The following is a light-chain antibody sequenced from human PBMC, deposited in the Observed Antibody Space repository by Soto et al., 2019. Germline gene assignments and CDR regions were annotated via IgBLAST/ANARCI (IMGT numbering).Light chain of an antibody. Sequence: DIQMTQSPSSLSASVGDRVTITCRASQGIGNDLGWYQQKPGKAPKRLIYAVSSLHSGVPSRFSGSGSGTEFTLTISSLQHEDFATYYCLQHNSYPPTFGPGTKVDIK. V-gene: IGKV1-17*01. CDR2: AVS. J-gene: IGKJ3*01. CDR3: LQHNSYPPT. CDR1: QGIGND.